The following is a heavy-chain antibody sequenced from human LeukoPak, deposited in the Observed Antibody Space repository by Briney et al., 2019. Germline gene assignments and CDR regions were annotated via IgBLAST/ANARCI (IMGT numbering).Heavy chain of an antibody. Sequence: GESLKISCKGSGYRFTSYWIGWVRQMPGKGLEWMGIIYPGDSDTRYSPSFQGQVTISADKSISTAYLQWSSLKASDTAMHYCARTNCSSTSCYPYFDYWGQGTLVTVSS. CDR3: ARTNCSSTSCYPYFDY. CDR2: IYPGDSDT. CDR1: GYRFTSYW. D-gene: IGHD2-2*01. J-gene: IGHJ4*02. V-gene: IGHV5-51*01.